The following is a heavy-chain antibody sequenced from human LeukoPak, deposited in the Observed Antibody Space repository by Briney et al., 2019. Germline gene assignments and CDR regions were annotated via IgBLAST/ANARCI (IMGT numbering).Heavy chain of an antibody. CDR2: IGTAGDT. Sequence: GGSLRLSCAASGFTFSSYDMHWVRQATGKGLEWFSAIGTAGDTYYPGSVKGRFTISRENAKNSLYLQMNSLRAEDTAVYYCARGGGYSYSWFDPWGQGTLVTVS. CDR3: ARGGGYSYSWFDP. CDR1: GFTFSSYD. D-gene: IGHD5-18*01. J-gene: IGHJ5*02. V-gene: IGHV3-13*01.